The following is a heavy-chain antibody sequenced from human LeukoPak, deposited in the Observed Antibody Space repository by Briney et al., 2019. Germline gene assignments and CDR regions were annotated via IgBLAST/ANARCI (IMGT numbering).Heavy chain of an antibody. CDR1: GYSFTSYW. Sequence: GESLKISCKGSGYSFTSYWIGWVRQMPGKGLEWMGIIYPGDSDTRYSPSFQGQVTISADKSISTAYLQWSSLKASDTAMYYCARLILFGGFPHPFDYWGQGTLVTVSS. D-gene: IGHD3-16*01. J-gene: IGHJ4*02. CDR2: IYPGDSDT. V-gene: IGHV5-51*01. CDR3: ARLILFGGFPHPFDY.